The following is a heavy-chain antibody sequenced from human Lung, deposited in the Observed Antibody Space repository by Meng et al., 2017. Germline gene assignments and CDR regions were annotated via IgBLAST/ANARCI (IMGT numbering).Heavy chain of an antibody. CDR3: ARGQKGYFDL. Sequence: QVHLSESGPGLVKPSQTLSLTCTVSGGSISSSNYYWSWIRQPPGKGLEWSGHIYNSGSTYYNPSLKSRITISVDTSKNQFSLKLSSVTAADTAVYYCARGQKGYFDLWGRGTLVTVS. V-gene: IGHV4-30-4*01. CDR1: GGSISSSNYY. CDR2: IYNSGST. J-gene: IGHJ2*01.